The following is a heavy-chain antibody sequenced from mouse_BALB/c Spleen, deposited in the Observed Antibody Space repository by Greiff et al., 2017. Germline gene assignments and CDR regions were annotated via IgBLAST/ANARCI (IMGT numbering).Heavy chain of an antibody. V-gene: IGHV2-9*02. D-gene: IGHD1-2*01. Sequence: VQGVESGPGLVAPSQSLSITCTVSGFSLTNYGVHWVRQPPGKGLEWLGVIWAGGSTNYNSALMSRLSISKDNSKSQVFLKMNSLQTDDTAMYYCAREDYYGPYYAMDYWGQGTSVTVSS. CDR1: GFSLTNYG. J-gene: IGHJ4*01. CDR2: IWAGGST. CDR3: AREDYYGPYYAMDY.